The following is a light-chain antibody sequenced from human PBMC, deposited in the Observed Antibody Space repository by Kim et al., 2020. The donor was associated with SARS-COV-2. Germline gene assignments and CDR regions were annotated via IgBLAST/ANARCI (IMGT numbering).Light chain of an antibody. CDR3: QVWDSSTYV. V-gene: IGLV3-9*01. J-gene: IGLJ1*01. CDR2: RYS. CDR1: NNGTKK. Sequence: EARGKTATITYGGNNNGTKKVHWYQQEPGQAPVLVIYRYSNRPSGIPERFSGSNSGNTATLTSSRAQAGDEADYYCQVWDSSTYVFGTGTKVTVL.